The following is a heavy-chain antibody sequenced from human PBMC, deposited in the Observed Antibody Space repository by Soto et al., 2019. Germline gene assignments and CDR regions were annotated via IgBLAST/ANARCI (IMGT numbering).Heavy chain of an antibody. CDR3: GREDGLSSTNVKAFDF. D-gene: IGHD2-2*01. V-gene: IGHV3-21*02. CDR1: GFTFSRYY. CDR2: ISTTSTYT. J-gene: IGHJ3*01. Sequence: ELQLVESGGGLVEPGGSLRLSCAASGFTFSRYYMNWVRQAPGKGLEWVSSISTTSTYTHYADSLKGRFTISRDNAKKLLYLKRDSRRAEDTAVNYWGREDGLSSTNVKAFDFWGQGTKVTVSS.